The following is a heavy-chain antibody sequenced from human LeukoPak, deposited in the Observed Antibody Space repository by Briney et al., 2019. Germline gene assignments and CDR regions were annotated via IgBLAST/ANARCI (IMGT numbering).Heavy chain of an antibody. V-gene: IGHV4-59*01. CDR3: ARSGRIGASDS. CDR2: ISYNGNT. CDR1: GGSISNYY. J-gene: IGHJ4*02. D-gene: IGHD1-14*01. Sequence: PSETLSLTCTVSGGSISNYYWSWIRQSPGKGLEWIAYISYNGNTNYNPSLKSRVTISVDTSKNQFSLRLSSVTAADTAVYYCARSGRIGASDSWGQGSLVTVSS.